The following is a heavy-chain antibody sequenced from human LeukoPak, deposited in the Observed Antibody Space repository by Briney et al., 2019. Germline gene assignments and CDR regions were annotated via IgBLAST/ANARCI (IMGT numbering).Heavy chain of an antibody. D-gene: IGHD6-13*01. V-gene: IGHV3-30*18. CDR1: GFTFSSYR. Sequence: GGSLRLSCSASGFTFSSYRMHWVRQAPGKGLEGVAVIPYDGSNKYYADSVKGRFTISRDNSKNTLYLQMNSLRAEDTAVYYCAKDGSKSSWYSVALSLDYWGQGTLVTISS. CDR3: AKDGSKSSWYSVALSLDY. CDR2: IPYDGSNK. J-gene: IGHJ4*02.